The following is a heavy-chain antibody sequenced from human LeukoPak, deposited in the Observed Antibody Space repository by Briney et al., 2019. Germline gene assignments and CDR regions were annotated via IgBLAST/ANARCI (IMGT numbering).Heavy chain of an antibody. V-gene: IGHV3-23*01. J-gene: IGHJ6*03. Sequence: GGSLRLSCAASGFTFSSYAMSWVRQAPGKGLEWVSAISGSGGSTYYADSVKGRFTISRDNSKNTLYLQMNSLRAEDTAVYYCARDIGAGWSGLYYYYYYMDVWGKGTTVTVSS. D-gene: IGHD3-3*01. CDR3: ARDIGAGWSGLYYYYYYMDV. CDR1: GFTFSSYA. CDR2: ISGSGGST.